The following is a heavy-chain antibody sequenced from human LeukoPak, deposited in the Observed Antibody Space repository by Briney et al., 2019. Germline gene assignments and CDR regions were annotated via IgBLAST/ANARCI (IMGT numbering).Heavy chain of an antibody. J-gene: IGHJ4*02. CDR1: GFTFSIYA. Sequence: GGSLRLSCAASGFTFSIYAMSWVRQAPGKGLEWVSAISGSGGSTYYADSVKGRFTISRDNSKNTLYLQMNSLRPEDTAVYYCAKWFNVVATAMDYRGQGTLVTVSS. CDR3: AKWFNVVATAMDY. CDR2: ISGSGGST. D-gene: IGHD2-21*02. V-gene: IGHV3-23*01.